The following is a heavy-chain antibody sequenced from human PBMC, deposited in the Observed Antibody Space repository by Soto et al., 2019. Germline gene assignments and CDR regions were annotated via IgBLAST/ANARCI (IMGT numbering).Heavy chain of an antibody. V-gene: IGHV3-23*01. Sequence: GGSLRLSCAASGFTFSSYAMSWVRQAPGKGLEWVSAISGSGGSTYYADSVKGRFTISRDNSKNTLYLQMNSLRAEDMAVYYCAKDQGGSYYFDYWGQGTLVTVSS. CDR2: ISGSGGST. CDR1: GFTFSSYA. D-gene: IGHD6-25*01. CDR3: AKDQGGSYYFDY. J-gene: IGHJ4*02.